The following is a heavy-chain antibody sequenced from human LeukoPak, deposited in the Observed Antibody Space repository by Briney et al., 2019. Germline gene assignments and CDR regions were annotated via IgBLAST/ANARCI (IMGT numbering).Heavy chain of an antibody. CDR1: GGSISSYY. CDR2: IYTSGST. D-gene: IGHD6-19*01. V-gene: IGHV4-4*07. J-gene: IGHJ4*02. CDR3: ARVGIAVAGRIRIFDY. Sequence: SETLSLTCTVSGGSISSYYWSWIRQPAGKGLEWIGRIYTSGSTNYNPSLKSRVTISVDKSKNQFSLKLSSVTAADTAVYYCARVGIAVAGRIRIFDYWGQGTLVTVSS.